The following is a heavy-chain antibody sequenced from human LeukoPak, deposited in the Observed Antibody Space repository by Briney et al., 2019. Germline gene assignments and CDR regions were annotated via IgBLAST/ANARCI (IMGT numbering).Heavy chain of an antibody. D-gene: IGHD1-1*01. CDR1: GFTFSSYS. J-gene: IGHJ4*02. CDR3: ASGSGTSPQFDY. Sequence: GGSLRLSCAASGFTFSSYSMNWVRQAPGKGLEWVSSISSGSSYIYYADSVKGRFTISRDNAKNSLYLQMNSLRAEDTAVYYCASGSGTSPQFDYWGQGTLVTVSS. V-gene: IGHV3-21*01. CDR2: ISSGSSYI.